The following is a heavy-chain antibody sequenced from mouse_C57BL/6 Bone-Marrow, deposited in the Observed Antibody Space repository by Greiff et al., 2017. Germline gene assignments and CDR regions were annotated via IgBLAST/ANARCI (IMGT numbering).Heavy chain of an antibody. D-gene: IGHD1-1*01. Sequence: EVHLVESGGDLVKPGGSLKLSCAASGFTFSSYGMSWVRQTPDKRLEWVATISSGGSYTYYPDSVQGRFTISRDNAKNTRYLQMGSLKSEDTAMYYWARHYYGSSYAMDYWGQGTSVTVSS. CDR3: ARHYYGSSYAMDY. V-gene: IGHV5-6*01. CDR1: GFTFSSYG. CDR2: ISSGGSYT. J-gene: IGHJ4*01.